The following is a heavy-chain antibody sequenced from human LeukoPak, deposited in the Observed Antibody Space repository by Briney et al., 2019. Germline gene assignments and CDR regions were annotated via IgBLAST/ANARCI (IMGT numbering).Heavy chain of an antibody. CDR2: IKSKTDGGTT. Sequence: PGGSLRLSCAASGFTFSNAWMSWVRQAPGKGLEWVGRIKSKTDGGTTDYTAPVKGRFTISRDNAKNTLYLQMNSLRAEDTAVYYCARGSAVAGTGDHWGQGTLVTVSS. CDR3: ARGSAVAGTGDH. V-gene: IGHV3-15*05. D-gene: IGHD6-19*01. J-gene: IGHJ4*02. CDR1: GFTFSNAW.